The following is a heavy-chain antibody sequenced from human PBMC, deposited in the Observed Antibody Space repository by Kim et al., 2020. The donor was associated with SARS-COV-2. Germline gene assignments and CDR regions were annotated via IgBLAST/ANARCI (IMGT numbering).Heavy chain of an antibody. CDR3: ARQGIAAAGENYYYGMDV. Sequence: SETLSLTCTVSGGSISSYYWSWIRQPPGKGLEWIGYIYYSGSTNYNPSLKSRVTISVDTSKNQFSLKLSSVTAADTAVYYCARQGIAAAGENYYYGMDVWGQGTTVTVSS. J-gene: IGHJ6*02. D-gene: IGHD6-13*01. CDR1: GGSISSYY. CDR2: IYYSGST. V-gene: IGHV4-59*08.